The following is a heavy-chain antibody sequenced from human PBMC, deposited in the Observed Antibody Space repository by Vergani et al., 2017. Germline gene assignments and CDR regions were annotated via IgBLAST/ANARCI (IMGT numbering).Heavy chain of an antibody. D-gene: IGHD4-17*01. Sequence: QVQLVESGGGVVQPGRSLRLSCAASGFTFSSYGMHWVRQAPGKGLEWVAVISYDGSNKYYADSVKGRFTISRDNSKNTLYLQMNSLRAEDTAVYYCAKGYGYLTHEPIDYWGQGTLVTVSS. CDR1: GFTFSSYG. CDR2: ISYDGSNK. V-gene: IGHV3-30*18. J-gene: IGHJ4*02. CDR3: AKGYGYLTHEPIDY.